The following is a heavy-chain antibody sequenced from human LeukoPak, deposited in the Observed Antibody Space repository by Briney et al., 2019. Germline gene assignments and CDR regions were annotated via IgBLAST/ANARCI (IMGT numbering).Heavy chain of an antibody. D-gene: IGHD3-22*01. J-gene: IGHJ5*02. CDR1: GGSISSYY. CDR2: IYSSGST. Sequence: SETLSLTCTVSGGSISSYYWTWIRQPAGKGLEWIGRIYSSGSTNYSPSHKSRVTMSVDTSKNQFSLKLSSVTAADTAVYYCARDRSSGYYYHPWGQGTLVTVSS. CDR3: ARDRSSGYYYHP. V-gene: IGHV4-4*07.